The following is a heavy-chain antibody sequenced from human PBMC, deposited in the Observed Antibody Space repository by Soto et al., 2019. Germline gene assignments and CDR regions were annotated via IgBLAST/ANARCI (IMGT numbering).Heavy chain of an antibody. D-gene: IGHD6-19*01. CDR3: AKDQSSGWADYYYYYGMDV. CDR1: GFTFSSYA. J-gene: IGHJ6*02. Sequence: EVQLLESGGGLVQPGGSLRLSCAASGFTFSSYAMSWVRQAPGKGLEWVSALSGSGGSTYYADSVKGRFTISRDNSKNTLYLQMNSLRAEDTAVYYCAKDQSSGWADYYYYYGMDVWGQGTTVTVSS. V-gene: IGHV3-23*01. CDR2: LSGSGGST.